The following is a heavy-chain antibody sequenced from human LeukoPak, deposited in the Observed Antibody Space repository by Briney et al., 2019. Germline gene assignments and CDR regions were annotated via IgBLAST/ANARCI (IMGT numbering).Heavy chain of an antibody. Sequence: GGSLRLSCAASGFTFSSYAMSWVRQAPGKGLEWVAVIWYDGSNKYYADSVKGRFTISRDNSKNTLYLQMNSLRAEDTAVYYCARWSHCSGGSCYLDAFDIWGQGTMVTVSS. CDR2: IWYDGSNK. CDR3: ARWSHCSGGSCYLDAFDI. V-gene: IGHV3-33*08. D-gene: IGHD2-15*01. J-gene: IGHJ3*02. CDR1: GFTFSSYA.